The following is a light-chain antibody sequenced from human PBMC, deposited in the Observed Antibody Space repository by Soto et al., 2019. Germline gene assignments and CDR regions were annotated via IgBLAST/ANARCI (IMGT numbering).Light chain of an antibody. CDR2: GAP. CDR3: QQYGSSPYT. Sequence: EIVLTQSPGTLSVSPGERATLSCRASQSVSVRFLAWYQQKPGQAPRLLMYGAPSRATGIPDRFSGTGSGTDFTLTISRLEPEDFAVYYCQQYGSSPYTFGLGTKLEIK. CDR1: QSVSVRF. J-gene: IGKJ2*01. V-gene: IGKV3-20*01.